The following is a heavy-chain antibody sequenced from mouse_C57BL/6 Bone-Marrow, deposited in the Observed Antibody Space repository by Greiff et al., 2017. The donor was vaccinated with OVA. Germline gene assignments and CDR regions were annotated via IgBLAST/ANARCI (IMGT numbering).Heavy chain of an antibody. J-gene: IGHJ4*01. D-gene: IGHD2-12*01. CDR1: GFTFSDYG. CDR3: AREMAYYTDYYAMDY. CDR2: ISSGSSTI. V-gene: IGHV5-17*01. Sequence: EVQVVESGGGLVKPGGSLKLSCAASGFTFSDYGMHWVRQAPEKGLEWVAYISSGSSTIYYADTVKGRFTISRDNAKNTLFLQMTSLRSEDTAMYYCAREMAYYTDYYAMDYWGQGTSVTVSS.